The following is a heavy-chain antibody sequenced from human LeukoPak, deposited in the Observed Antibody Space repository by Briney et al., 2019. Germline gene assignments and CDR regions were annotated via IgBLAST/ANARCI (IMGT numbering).Heavy chain of an antibody. Sequence: GGSLRLSCAASGFTFSSYTMNWVRQAPGKGLEWVSYVSASGSATYYGDSVKGRFTISRDNSKNTLYLQMNSLRAEDTAVYYCAKELNWEGIDYWGQGTLVTVSS. CDR3: AKELNWEGIDY. CDR1: GFTFSSYT. D-gene: IGHD7-27*01. J-gene: IGHJ4*02. CDR2: VSASGSAT. V-gene: IGHV3-48*01.